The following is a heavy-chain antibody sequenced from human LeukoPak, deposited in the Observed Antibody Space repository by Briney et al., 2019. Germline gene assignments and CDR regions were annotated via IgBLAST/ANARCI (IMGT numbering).Heavy chain of an antibody. J-gene: IGHJ4*02. CDR2: INHSGST. CDR1: GGSFSGYY. V-gene: IGHV4-34*01. CDR3: ARANGYSSSWYSYYFDY. D-gene: IGHD6-13*01. Sequence: SETLSLTCAVYGGSFSGYYWSWIRQPPGKGLEWIGEINHSGSTNYNPSLKSRVTISVDTSKNQFSLKLSSVTAADTAVYYCARANGYSSSWYSYYFDYWGQGTLVSVSS.